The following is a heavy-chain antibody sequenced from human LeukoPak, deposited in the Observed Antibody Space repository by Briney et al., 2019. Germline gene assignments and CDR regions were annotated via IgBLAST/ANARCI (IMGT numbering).Heavy chain of an antibody. CDR2: ISYDGSNK. V-gene: IGHV3-30-3*01. CDR1: GFTFSSYA. CDR3: ARDSFEEWYYGMDV. Sequence: AGGSLRLSCAASGFTFSSYAMHWVRQAPGKGLEWVAVISYDGSNKYYADSVKGRFTISRDNSKNTLYLQMNSLRAEDTAVYYCARDSFEEWYYGMDVWGQGTTVTVSS. D-gene: IGHD3-3*01. J-gene: IGHJ6*02.